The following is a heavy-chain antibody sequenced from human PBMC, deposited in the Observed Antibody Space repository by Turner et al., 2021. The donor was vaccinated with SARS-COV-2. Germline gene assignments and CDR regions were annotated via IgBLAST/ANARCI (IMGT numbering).Heavy chain of an antibody. CDR1: GYTFTSYD. Sequence: QVQLVQSGAEVTKPGASVKVSCKASGYTFTSYDINWVRQGTGQGLEWMGWMKPNSGNTGYAQKFQGRVTMTRNTSISTAYMELSSVRSEDTAVYHGASAAQLTVWFDPWGQGTLVTVSS. D-gene: IGHD6-25*01. J-gene: IGHJ5*02. V-gene: IGHV1-8*01. CDR3: ASAAQLTVWFDP. CDR2: MKPNSGNT.